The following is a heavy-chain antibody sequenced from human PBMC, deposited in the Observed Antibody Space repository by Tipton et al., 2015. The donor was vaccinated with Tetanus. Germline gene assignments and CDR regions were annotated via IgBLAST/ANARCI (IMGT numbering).Heavy chain of an antibody. J-gene: IGHJ4*02. CDR2: IYYSGST. D-gene: IGHD3-10*01. Sequence: TLSLTCTVSGGSISSSSFYWGWIRQPPGKELEWIGYIYYSGSTNYNPSLKSRVTISVDTSKNQFSLKLSSVTPDDTAVYYCARDPLGDETIFDYWGQGTLVTVPS. V-gene: IGHV4-61*05. CDR3: ARDPLGDETIFDY. CDR1: GGSISSSSFY.